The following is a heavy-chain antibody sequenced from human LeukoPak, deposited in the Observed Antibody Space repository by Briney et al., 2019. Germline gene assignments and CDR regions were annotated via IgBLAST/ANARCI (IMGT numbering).Heavy chain of an antibody. CDR2: IYYGGST. CDR3: ASRKNWFDP. J-gene: IGHJ5*02. CDR1: GGSISSSVYY. V-gene: IGHV4-39*07. Sequence: RSSETLSLTCTLSGGSISSSVYYWGWVRQPPGKGLEWIGSIYYGGSTYYNPSLKSRVTISIDTSKNQFSLNLNSVTAADTAVYYCASRKNWFDPWGQGTPVTVSS.